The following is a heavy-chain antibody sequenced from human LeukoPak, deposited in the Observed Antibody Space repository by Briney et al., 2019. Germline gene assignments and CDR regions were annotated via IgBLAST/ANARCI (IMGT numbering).Heavy chain of an antibody. Sequence: GGSLRLSCAASGFTFSRFAMSWVRQAPGKGMEWVSGISGSGDSTYYADSVKGRFTISRDNSKNTLYLQMNGLRAEDTAVYYCATYRRGYHDSSESYYFDYWGQGTLVTVSS. CDR2: ISGSGDST. J-gene: IGHJ4*02. CDR1: GFTFSRFA. D-gene: IGHD3-22*01. CDR3: ATYRRGYHDSSESYYFDY. V-gene: IGHV3-23*01.